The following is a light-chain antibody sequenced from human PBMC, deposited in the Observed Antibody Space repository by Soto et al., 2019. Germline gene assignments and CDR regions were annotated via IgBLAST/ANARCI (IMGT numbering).Light chain of an antibody. Sequence: QSVLTQPASVSGSPGQSITIACTGTNRDVGAYNLVSWYQQRPGEAPKLIIYEVRNRPSGISYRFTGSKSGNTASLTISGLQAEDEADYYCSSYTTTSTLVFGGGTKLTVL. CDR2: EVR. CDR3: SSYTTTSTLV. J-gene: IGLJ3*02. CDR1: NRDVGAYNL. V-gene: IGLV2-14*01.